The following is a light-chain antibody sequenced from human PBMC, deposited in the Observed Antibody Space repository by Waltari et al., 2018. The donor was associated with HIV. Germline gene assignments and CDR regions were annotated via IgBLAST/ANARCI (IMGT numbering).Light chain of an antibody. Sequence: SSELTQDPAVSVALGQTVRITCQGDSLRSYSANWYLQKPGQAPLLVIYDKNNRPSGIPDRFSGSSAGNAASLTITGAQAEDEADYYCNCRDSSGNVIFGGGTKLTVL. CDR1: SLRSYS. CDR3: NCRDSSGNVI. CDR2: DKN. V-gene: IGLV3-19*01. J-gene: IGLJ2*01.